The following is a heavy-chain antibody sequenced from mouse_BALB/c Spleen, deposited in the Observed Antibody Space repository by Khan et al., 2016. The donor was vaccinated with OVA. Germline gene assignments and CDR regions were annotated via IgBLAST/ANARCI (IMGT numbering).Heavy chain of an antibody. Sequence: VQLQQSGPDLVKPGASVRISCKTSGYTFTDFNLDWVKQSHGKSLEWIGYIFPNNGDTGYNQKFKTKATLTVDSYSSTAYMELRSLTSEDSAVYYCSRAGYGSFAYWGQGTLVTVSA. CDR3: SRAGYGSFAY. V-gene: IGHV1S29*02. CDR2: IFPNNGDT. D-gene: IGHD1-2*01. J-gene: IGHJ3*01. CDR1: GYTFTDFN.